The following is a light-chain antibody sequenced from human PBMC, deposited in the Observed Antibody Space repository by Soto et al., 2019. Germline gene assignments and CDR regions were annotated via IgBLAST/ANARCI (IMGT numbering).Light chain of an antibody. CDR3: MQGISFT. V-gene: IGKV2-30*01. Sequence: IVLTQSPLSLSVTLGQPAPISCRSSQSLVYSDGNTYLNWFHQRPGQSPRRLIHKVSNRDSGVPDRFSGSGSDTDFTLSISRVEADDVGVFYCMQGISFTFGQGTKVDIK. CDR1: QSLVYSDGNTY. CDR2: KVS. J-gene: IGKJ1*01.